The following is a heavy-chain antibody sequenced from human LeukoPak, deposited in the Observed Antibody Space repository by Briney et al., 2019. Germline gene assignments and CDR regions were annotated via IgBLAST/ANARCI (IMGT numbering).Heavy chain of an antibody. D-gene: IGHD1-1*01. V-gene: IGHV3-23*01. CDR3: AKQTRTTTAPDY. CDR2: ISGSGDNT. CDR1: GFSFSTYA. J-gene: IGHJ4*02. Sequence: PGRSLRLSCAASGFSFSTYAMSWVRQAPGKGLEWVSTISGSGDNTYYADSLKGRFTISRDSSKNTLYLQMNSLRAEDTAVYYCAKQTRTTTAPDYWGQGTLVTVSS.